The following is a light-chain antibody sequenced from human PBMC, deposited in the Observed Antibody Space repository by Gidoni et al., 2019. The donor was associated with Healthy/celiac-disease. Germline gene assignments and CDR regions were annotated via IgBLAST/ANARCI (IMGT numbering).Light chain of an antibody. CDR2: DES. V-gene: IGKV1-33*01. J-gene: IGKJ3*01. Sequence: DIQMTQSPSSLSASVGDRVTITCQARQDISNYLNWYQQKPGKAPKLLIYDESNLETGVPSRFSGSGSGTDFTFTISSLQPEDIATYYCQQYDNRPFTFGPGTKVDIK. CDR1: QDISNY. CDR3: QQYDNRPFT.